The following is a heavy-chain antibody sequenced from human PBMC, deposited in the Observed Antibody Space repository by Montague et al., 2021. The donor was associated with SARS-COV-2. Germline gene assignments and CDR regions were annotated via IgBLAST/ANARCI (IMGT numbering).Heavy chain of an antibody. Sequence: SETLSLTCTVSGGSINSSYWSWIWQPPGKGLEWIGDIYYRGSTNYNPSLKTRVTISVDTSKNQFSSKLNSMTAADTAVYYCAREDRWNWFDPWGQGTLVIVSS. J-gene: IGHJ5*02. CDR3: AREDRWNWFDP. CDR1: GGSINSSY. CDR2: IYYRGST. D-gene: IGHD5-24*01. V-gene: IGHV4-59*01.